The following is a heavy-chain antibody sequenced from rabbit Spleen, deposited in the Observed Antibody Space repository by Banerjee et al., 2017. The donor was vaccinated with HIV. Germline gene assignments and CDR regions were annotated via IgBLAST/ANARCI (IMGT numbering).Heavy chain of an antibody. V-gene: IGHV1S39*01. CDR3: ARDSGSSFSSYGMDL. CDR1: GFDFSDYG. J-gene: IGHJ6*01. Sequence: QEQLVESGGGLVQPGGSLKLSCKASGFDFSDYGVSWVRQAPGKGLEWIGCIYAGGGSTWYASWVNGRFTISKTSSTTVTLQMTSLTAADTATYFCARDSGSSFSSYGMDLWGQGTLVTVS. D-gene: IGHD8-1*01. CDR2: IYAGGGST.